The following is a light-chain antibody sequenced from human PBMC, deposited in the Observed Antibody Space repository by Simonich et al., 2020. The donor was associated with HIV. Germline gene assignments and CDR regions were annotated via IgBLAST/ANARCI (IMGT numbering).Light chain of an antibody. V-gene: IGKV4-1*01. CDR1: RSVIYCYHNKNY. Sequence: DIVMTQSPDSLAVSLGERATFNCKPSRSVIYCYHNKNYLAWYQQKPGQPPKLLIYWASTRESGVPDRFSASGSGTDFTLTISSLQAEDVPIYYCQQYYTTPYTFGQGTTLEIK. CDR2: WAS. CDR3: QQYYTTPYT. J-gene: IGKJ2*01.